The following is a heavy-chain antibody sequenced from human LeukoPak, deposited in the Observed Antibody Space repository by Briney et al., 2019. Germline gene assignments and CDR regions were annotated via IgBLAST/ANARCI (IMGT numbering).Heavy chain of an antibody. V-gene: IGHV1-18*04. CDR2: ISAYNGNT. J-gene: IGHJ6*03. CDR1: GYTFTGYY. CDR3: ARGPVIAVAGSRSFDYYYYYYMDV. D-gene: IGHD6-19*01. Sequence: ASVKVSCKASGYTFTGYYMHWVRQAPGQGLEWMGWISAYNGNTNYAQKLQGRVTMTTDTSTSTAYMELRSLRSDDTAVYYCARGPVIAVAGSRSFDYYYYYYMDVWGKGTTVTVSS.